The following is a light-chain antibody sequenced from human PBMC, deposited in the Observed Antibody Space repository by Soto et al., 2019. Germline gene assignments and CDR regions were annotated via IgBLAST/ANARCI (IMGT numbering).Light chain of an antibody. CDR3: SSYTTSGSLV. CDR2: DVS. Sequence: QSALTQPASVSGSPGQSITISCTGTSNDVGGYNYVSWYQQHPGKAPKLMIYDVSNRPSGVSNRFSGSKSGNTASLTISGLQAEDEADYYCSSYTTSGSLVFGGGTKVTVL. V-gene: IGLV2-14*01. J-gene: IGLJ2*01. CDR1: SNDVGGYNY.